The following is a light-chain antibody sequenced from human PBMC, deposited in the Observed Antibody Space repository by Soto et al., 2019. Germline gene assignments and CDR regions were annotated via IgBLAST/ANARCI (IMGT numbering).Light chain of an antibody. CDR3: QRYAGSPRT. CDR2: SAS. CDR1: QNLGTLY. Sequence: EIVLTQSPGTLCLSPGERGTLSCRSSQNLGTLYLAWFQQKSGQAPRLLIYSASRRATGIPDRFTGSGSGTDFTLTINRVEPEDFAVYFCQRYAGSPRTFGQGTKVDIK. J-gene: IGKJ1*01. V-gene: IGKV3-20*01.